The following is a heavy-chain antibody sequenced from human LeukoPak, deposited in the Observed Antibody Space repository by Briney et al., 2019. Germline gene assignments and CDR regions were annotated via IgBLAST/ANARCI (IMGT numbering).Heavy chain of an antibody. V-gene: IGHV4-34*01. Sequence: SETLSLTCTVSGASISSYYWSWIRQPPGKGLEWIGEINHSGSTNYNPSLKSRVTISVDTSKNQFSLKLSSVTAADTAVYYCATGRARVFWGQGTLVTVSS. J-gene: IGHJ4*02. CDR3: ATGRARVF. CDR2: INHSGST. CDR1: GASISSYY. D-gene: IGHD6-6*01.